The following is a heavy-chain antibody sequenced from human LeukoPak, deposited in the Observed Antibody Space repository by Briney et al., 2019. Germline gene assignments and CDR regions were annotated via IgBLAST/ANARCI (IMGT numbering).Heavy chain of an antibody. Sequence: ASVKVSCKASGYTFTRYYMHWVRQAPGQGLEWMGWINPNCGGTNYAQKFQGRVTMTRDTSISTAYMELSRLRSDDSAVYYCARTEATVTTLGAFDIGGKETMVTVSS. CDR2: INPNCGGT. V-gene: IGHV1-2*02. CDR1: GYTFTRYY. D-gene: IGHD4-11*01. CDR3: ARTEATVTTLGAFDI. J-gene: IGHJ3*02.